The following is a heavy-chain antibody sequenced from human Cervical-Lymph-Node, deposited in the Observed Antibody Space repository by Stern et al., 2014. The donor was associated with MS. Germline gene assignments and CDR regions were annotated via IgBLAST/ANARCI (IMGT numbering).Heavy chain of an antibody. CDR1: GFTFTSSA. D-gene: IGHD3-22*01. V-gene: IGHV1-58*01. Sequence: QLVQSGPEVKKPGTSVKVSCKASGFTFTSSAVQWVRQARGKRLEWIGWIVVGSGNTNYAQKFQERVTITRDMSTSTAYMELSSLRSEDTAVYYCAAERDYYDSSGDDAFDIWGQGTMVTVSS. CDR3: AAERDYYDSSGDDAFDI. J-gene: IGHJ3*02. CDR2: IVVGSGNT.